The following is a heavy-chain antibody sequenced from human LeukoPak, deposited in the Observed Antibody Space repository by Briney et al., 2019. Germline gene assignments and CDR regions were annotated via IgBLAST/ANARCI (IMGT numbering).Heavy chain of an antibody. CDR3: AVGQYSSSSGLIDY. D-gene: IGHD6-6*01. V-gene: IGHV4-59*12. CDR2: IYYSGST. J-gene: IGHJ4*02. CDR1: GGSSSSYY. Sequence: SETLSLTCTVSGGSSSSYYWSWIRQPPGKGLEWIGYIYYSGSTNYNPSLKSRVTISVDTSKNQFSLKLSSVTAADTAVYYCAVGQYSSSSGLIDYWGQGTLVTVSS.